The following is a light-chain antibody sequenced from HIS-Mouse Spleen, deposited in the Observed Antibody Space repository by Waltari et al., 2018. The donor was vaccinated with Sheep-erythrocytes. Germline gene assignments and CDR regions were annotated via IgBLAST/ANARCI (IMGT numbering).Light chain of an antibody. Sequence: VLTPSPVPRSFFPGVRAPLSWSASQSVSGYLAWYQQKPGQAPTLLSYDASNRATGIPARFSGSGSGTDFTLTISGLEPEDFAVYYCQQRSNWYTFGQGPKLEIK. J-gene: IGKJ2*01. CDR1: QSVSGY. V-gene: IGKV3-11*01. CDR2: DAS. CDR3: QQRSNWYT.